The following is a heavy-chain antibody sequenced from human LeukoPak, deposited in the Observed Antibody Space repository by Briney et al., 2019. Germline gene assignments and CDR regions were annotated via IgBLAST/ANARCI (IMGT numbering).Heavy chain of an antibody. CDR1: GGSISSGGYC. Sequence: SETLSLTCTVSGGSISSGGYCWSWIRQHPGKGLEWIGYIYYSGSTYYNPSLKSRVTISVDTSKNQFSLKLSSVTAADTAVYYCARGLDYGGNSGACDYWGQGTLVTVSS. J-gene: IGHJ4*02. V-gene: IGHV4-31*03. D-gene: IGHD4-23*01. CDR2: IYYSGST. CDR3: ARGLDYGGNSGACDY.